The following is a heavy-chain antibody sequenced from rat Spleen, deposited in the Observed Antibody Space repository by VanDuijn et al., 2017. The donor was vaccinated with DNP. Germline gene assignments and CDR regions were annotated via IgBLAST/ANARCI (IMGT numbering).Heavy chain of an antibody. Sequence: EVQLQESGPGLVKPSQSLSLTCSVTGYSISSNFRWTWIRKFPGNTLEWMGYINSAGSTDYSPSLKSRISITRDTSKNQFFLQVNSVTTEDKATYYCAVQLGVFGYWGQGVMVTVSS. D-gene: IGHD5-1*01. CDR3: AVQLGVFGY. J-gene: IGHJ2*01. CDR1: GYSISSNFR. V-gene: IGHV3-3*01. CDR2: INSAGST.